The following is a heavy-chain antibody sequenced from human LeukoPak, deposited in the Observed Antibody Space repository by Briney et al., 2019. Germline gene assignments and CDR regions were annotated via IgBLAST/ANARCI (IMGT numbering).Heavy chain of an antibody. CDR2: IYYSGST. J-gene: IGHJ3*02. CDR1: GGSISSYY. CDR3: ARGPVSGSSAAFDI. V-gene: IGHV4-59*01. Sequence: ETLSLTCTVSGGSISSYYWSWIRQPPGKGLEWIGYIYYSGSTNYNPSLKSRVTISVDTSKNQFSLKLSSVTAADTAVYYCARGPVSGSSAAFDIWGQGTMVTVSS. D-gene: IGHD1-26*01.